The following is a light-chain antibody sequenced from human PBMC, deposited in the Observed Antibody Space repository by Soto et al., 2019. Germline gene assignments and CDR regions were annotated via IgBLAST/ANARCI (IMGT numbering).Light chain of an antibody. CDR3: SSFAGSNNFGV. J-gene: IGLJ1*01. V-gene: IGLV2-8*01. Sequence: QSALTQPPSSSGSPGQSVTISCTGTSSDVGNYNYVSWYQQHPGKAPKLMIYEVSKRPSGVPDRFSGSKSGNTASLPVSGLQAEDEADYYCSSFAGSNNFGVFGTGTKLTVL. CDR2: EVS. CDR1: SSDVGNYNY.